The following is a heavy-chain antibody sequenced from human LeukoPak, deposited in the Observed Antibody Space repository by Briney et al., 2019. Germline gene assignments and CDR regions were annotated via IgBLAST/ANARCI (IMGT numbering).Heavy chain of an antibody. D-gene: IGHD3-3*01. CDR2: INAGNGNT. J-gene: IGHJ6*02. CDR1: GFTFTTYA. V-gene: IGHV1-3*01. Sequence: ASVTVSCKTSGFTFTTYAIQWVRQAPGQRLEWMGWINAGNGNTKYSQNFQGRVTITRDTSASTAYMELGSLRSEDTAVYYCAREHDFLSGYGMDVWGQGTTVTVSS. CDR3: AREHDFLSGYGMDV.